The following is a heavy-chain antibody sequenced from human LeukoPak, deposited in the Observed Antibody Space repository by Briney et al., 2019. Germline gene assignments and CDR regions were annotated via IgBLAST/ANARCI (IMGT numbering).Heavy chain of an antibody. D-gene: IGHD3-22*01. CDR2: ISWNSGSI. J-gene: IGHJ4*02. Sequence: PGRSLRLSCAASGFTFDDYAMHWVRQAPGKGLEWVSGISWNSGSIGYADSVKGRFTISRDNAKNSLYLQMNSLGAEDTALYYYAKDLDSDYYYDSSGYDYWGQGTLVTVSS. V-gene: IGHV3-9*01. CDR1: GFTFDDYA. CDR3: AKDLDSDYYYDSSGYDY.